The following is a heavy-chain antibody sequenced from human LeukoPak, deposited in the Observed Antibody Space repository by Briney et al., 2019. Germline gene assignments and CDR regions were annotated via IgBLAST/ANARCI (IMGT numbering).Heavy chain of an antibody. CDR2: IYYSGST. D-gene: IGHD3-22*01. V-gene: IGHV4-39*07. J-gene: IGHJ3*02. CDR3: ARGTSYYYYDSSGYYYVAGRSDAFDI. Sequence: SETLSLTCTVSGGSISSSSYYWGWIRQPPGKGLEWIGSIYYSGSTYYNPSLKSRVTISVDTSKNQFSLKLSSVTAADTAVYYCARGTSYYYYDSSGYYYVAGRSDAFDIWGQGTMVTVSS. CDR1: GGSISSSSYY.